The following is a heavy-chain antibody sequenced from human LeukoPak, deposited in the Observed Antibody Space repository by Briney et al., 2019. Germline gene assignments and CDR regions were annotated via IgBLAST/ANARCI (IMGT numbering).Heavy chain of an antibody. J-gene: IGHJ5*02. D-gene: IGHD1-1*01. V-gene: IGHV3-21*01. CDR2: ISSSSSYI. CDR3: ARGLEPDNWFDP. Sequence: GGSLRLSCAASGFTFSSYSMNWVRQAPGKGLEWVSSISSSSSYIYYADSVKGRFTISRDNAKNSLYLQMNSLRAEDTAVYYCARGLEPDNWFDPWGQGTLATVSS. CDR1: GFTFSSYS.